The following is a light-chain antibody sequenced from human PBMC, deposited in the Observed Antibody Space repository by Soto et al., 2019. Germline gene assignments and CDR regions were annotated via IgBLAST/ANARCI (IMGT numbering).Light chain of an antibody. J-gene: IGKJ1*01. CDR2: AAS. CDR1: QSIVTY. Sequence: DIQMTQSPSSLSASVGDRVTITCWASQSIVTYLNWYLQKPGKAPKLLIYAASNLQSGVPSRFSGSGAGTDFTLTISSLQPADFATYFYQQSYSTPPWTFGQGTTVEIK. CDR3: QQSYSTPPWT. V-gene: IGKV1-39*01.